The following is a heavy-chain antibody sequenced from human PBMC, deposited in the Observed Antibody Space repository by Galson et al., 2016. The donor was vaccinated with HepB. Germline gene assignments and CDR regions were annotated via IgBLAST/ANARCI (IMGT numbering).Heavy chain of an antibody. CDR1: GGSVSSGHW. V-gene: IGHV4-4*02. Sequence: SETLSLTCAVSGGSVSSGHWWSWVRQPPGKGLEWTGEISHTGSPNYNPSLESRVTISVDKSKNQFSLKLSSVTAADTAVYFCTRGYSSAWFWGQGTLVTVSS. CDR3: TRGYSSAWF. D-gene: IGHD6-19*01. J-gene: IGHJ4*02. CDR2: ISHTGSP.